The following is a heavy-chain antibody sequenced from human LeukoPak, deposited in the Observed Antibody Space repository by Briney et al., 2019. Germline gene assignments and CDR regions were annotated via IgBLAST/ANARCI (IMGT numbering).Heavy chain of an antibody. CDR3: ARGGGYYYMDV. D-gene: IGHD1-26*01. V-gene: IGHV4-34*01. CDR2: MNHSGST. Sequence: SETLSLTCAVYGGSFSGYYWTWIRQPPGKGLEWIGEMNHSGSTNYNPSLKSRVTISVDTSKNQFSLKLSSVTAADTAVYYCARGGGYYYMDVWGKGTTVTVSS. CDR1: GGSFSGYY. J-gene: IGHJ6*03.